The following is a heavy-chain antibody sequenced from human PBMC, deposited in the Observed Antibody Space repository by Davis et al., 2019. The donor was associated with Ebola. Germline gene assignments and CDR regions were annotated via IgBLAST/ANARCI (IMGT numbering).Heavy chain of an antibody. CDR3: VRDPALVVTGGGWFFGL. CDR2: ISWHTVKT. V-gene: IGHV3-9*01. J-gene: IGHJ2*01. Sequence: SLKISCEASGFTFGDYAMHWVRQPPGQGLEWVASISWHTVKTGYSDSVKGRFTISRDNAKNSLYLQMNSLRAEDTAVYYCVRDPALVVTGGGWFFGLWGRGTLVTVSS. CDR1: GFTFGDYA. D-gene: IGHD2-21*02.